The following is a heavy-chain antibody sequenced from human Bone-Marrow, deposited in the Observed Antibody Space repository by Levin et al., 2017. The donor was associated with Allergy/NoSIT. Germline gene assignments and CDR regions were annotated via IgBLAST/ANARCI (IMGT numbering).Heavy chain of an antibody. CDR2: ISYIGST. D-gene: IGHD1/OR15-1a*01. CDR3: SRGTFHGASDALDV. CDR1: GGSISGGGYY. J-gene: IGHJ3*01. V-gene: IGHV4-31*03. Sequence: SETLSLTCTVSGGSISGGGYYWCWIRPHPGKGLEWIGCISYIGSTHFNPSLKSRVTISADTSDKQFSLPMSSVTAADTAVFYCSRGTFHGASDALDVWGQGTIVTVSS.